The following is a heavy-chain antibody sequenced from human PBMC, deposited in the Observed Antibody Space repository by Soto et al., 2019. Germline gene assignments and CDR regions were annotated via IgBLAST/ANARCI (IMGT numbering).Heavy chain of an antibody. CDR1: GYTFTSYY. J-gene: IGHJ6*03. D-gene: IGHD2-2*01. CDR2: INPSGGST. CDR3: AKDWYCSSTCFYLVPSYYTIFV. Sequence: ASVKVSCKASGYTFTSYYMHWVRQAPGQELEWMGIINPSGGSTSYAQKFQGRVTMTRDTSTSTVYMELNSLRAEDTAVYYCAKDWYCSSTCFYLVPSYYTIFVWGKGTPV. V-gene: IGHV1-46*01.